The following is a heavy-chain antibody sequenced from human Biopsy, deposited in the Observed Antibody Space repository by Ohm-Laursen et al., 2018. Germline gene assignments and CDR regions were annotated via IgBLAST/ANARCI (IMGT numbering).Heavy chain of an antibody. CDR2: INHSGST. CDR3: ARGLPRIAPKVRGRRTWFDP. V-gene: IGHV4-39*07. J-gene: IGHJ5*02. CDR1: GASVSSSDYY. Sequence: SQTLSLTCSVSGASVSSSDYYWGWVRQTPGKGLEWIGEINHSGSTNYKPSLDIRAALSADTSKNQFSLNLYSVTAADTAVYFCARGLPRIAPKVRGRRTWFDPWGQGTLVTVSS. D-gene: IGHD3-10*01.